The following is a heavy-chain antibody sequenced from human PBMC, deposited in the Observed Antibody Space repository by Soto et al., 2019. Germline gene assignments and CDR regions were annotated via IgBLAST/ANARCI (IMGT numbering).Heavy chain of an antibody. D-gene: IGHD4-17*01. CDR3: ARPDFGDYWYFDL. V-gene: IGHV1-69*08. CDR1: GGTFSSHT. Sequence: QDQLVQSGAEVKKPGSSVKVSCKASGGTFSSHTFSWVRQAPGQGLEWMGRIIPALGTATYAQQFQGRVTVTADESATTVYMELNSLRSEDTAVYYCARPDFGDYWYFDLWCRGTLVTVSS. CDR2: IIPALGTA. J-gene: IGHJ2*01.